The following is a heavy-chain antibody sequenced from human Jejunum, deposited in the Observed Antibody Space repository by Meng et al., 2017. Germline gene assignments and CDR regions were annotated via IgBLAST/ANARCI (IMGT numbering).Heavy chain of an antibody. CDR1: GFTVSSNF. V-gene: IGHV3-53*02. CDR3: VRAINWYYED. CDR2: IYGDGQT. J-gene: IGHJ4*02. Sequence: EGQLVETGGGLIQPGGSLRLSCAASGFTVSSNFMSWVRQSPVRGLEWVSVIYGDGQTFYSDSVRGRFTISRDNSKNTVYLQMNSLRVEDTAIYYCVRAINWYYEDWGQGTLVTVSS.